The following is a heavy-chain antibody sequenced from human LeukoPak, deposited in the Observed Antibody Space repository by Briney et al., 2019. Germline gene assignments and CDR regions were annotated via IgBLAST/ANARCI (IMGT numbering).Heavy chain of an antibody. J-gene: IGHJ4*02. V-gene: IGHV3-48*03. CDR1: GFTFSSYA. CDR3: ATLESY. CDR2: ISSSGNSI. Sequence: GGSLRLSCAASGFTFSSYAMSWVRQAPGKGLEWVSYISSSGNSIYYADFVKGRFTISRDNAKNSLYLQMNNLRAEDMAVYYCATLESYWGQGTLVTVSS.